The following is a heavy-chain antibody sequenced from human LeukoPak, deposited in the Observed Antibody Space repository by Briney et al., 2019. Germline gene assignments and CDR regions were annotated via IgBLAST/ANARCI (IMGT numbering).Heavy chain of an antibody. Sequence: QTGGSLRLSCAASGFTFSSYGMSWVRQAPGKGLEWVSAISSSGGSTYYADSVKGRFTISRDNSKNTLYLQMNSLRAEDTAVYYCAKEGYYDSSGYYYLGTHFDYWGQGTLVTVSS. CDR2: ISSSGGST. D-gene: IGHD3-22*01. CDR3: AKEGYYDSSGYYYLGTHFDY. J-gene: IGHJ4*02. V-gene: IGHV3-23*01. CDR1: GFTFSSYG.